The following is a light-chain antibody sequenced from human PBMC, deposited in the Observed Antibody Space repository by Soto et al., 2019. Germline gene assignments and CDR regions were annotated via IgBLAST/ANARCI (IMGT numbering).Light chain of an antibody. CDR2: GAS. V-gene: IGKV3-20*01. CDR3: QQFGVTRWA. CDR1: QSVSSSF. J-gene: IGKJ1*01. Sequence: EIVLTQSPGTLSLSPGERATLSCRASQSVSSSFIAWYQQKPGQAPRLLIYGASNRATGIPDMFSGSGSGTDFTLMISRLETEDFAVYYCQQFGVTRWAFGQGTKVEV.